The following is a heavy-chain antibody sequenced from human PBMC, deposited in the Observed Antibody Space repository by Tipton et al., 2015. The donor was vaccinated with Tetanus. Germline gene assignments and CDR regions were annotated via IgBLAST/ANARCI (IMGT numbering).Heavy chain of an antibody. D-gene: IGHD3-22*01. Sequence: QLVQSGAEVRKPGASVKVSCKASGYTFTNYGIGWVRQAPGQGLEWMGWITVYNGYTDYAQALQGRVTVTTDTSTSTAYMEVRNLRSDDTAVYFCARGLRYYYETSAYDYWGQGTLVTVSS. J-gene: IGHJ4*02. CDR3: ARGLRYYYETSAYDY. V-gene: IGHV1-18*01. CDR2: ITVYNGYT. CDR1: GYTFTNYG.